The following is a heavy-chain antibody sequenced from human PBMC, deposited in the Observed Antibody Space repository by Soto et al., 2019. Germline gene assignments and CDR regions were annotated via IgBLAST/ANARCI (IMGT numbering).Heavy chain of an antibody. D-gene: IGHD6-25*01. Sequence: QVQLVESGGGLVKPGGSLRLSCAASGFTFSDYYMSWIRQAPGKGLEWVSYISSSSSYTNYADSVKGRFTISRDNAKXXXXXXXXXXXXXXXXXXXXXXDXXXXXXXPAGGMDVWGQGTTVTVSS. J-gene: IGHJ6*02. CDR3: XXDXXXXXXXPAGGMDV. V-gene: IGHV3-11*05. CDR2: ISSSSSYT. CDR1: GFTFSDYY.